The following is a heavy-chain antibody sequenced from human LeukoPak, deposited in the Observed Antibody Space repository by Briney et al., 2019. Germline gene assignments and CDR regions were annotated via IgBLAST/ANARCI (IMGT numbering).Heavy chain of an antibody. CDR3: AGHRGYSGYEPN. CDR2: IYYSGST. Sequence: PSETLSLTCTVSGGSISSSSYYWGWIRQPPGKGLEWTGSIYYSGSTYYNPSLKSRVTISVDTSKNQFSLKLSSVTAADTAVYYCAGHRGYSGYEPNWGQGTLVTVSS. CDR1: GGSISSSSYY. J-gene: IGHJ4*02. V-gene: IGHV4-39*01. D-gene: IGHD5-12*01.